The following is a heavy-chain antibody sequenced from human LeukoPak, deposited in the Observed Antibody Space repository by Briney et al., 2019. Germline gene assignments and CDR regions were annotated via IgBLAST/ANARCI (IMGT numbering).Heavy chain of an antibody. D-gene: IGHD2-2*01. CDR1: GGSISRGSYY. CDR3: ARDVPLYCSSTSCRTSEYFQH. CDR2: IYTSGST. V-gene: IGHV4-61*02. Sequence: PSQTLSLTCIVSGGSISRGSYYWSWIRQPAGKGLEWIGRIYTSGSTNYNPSLKSRVTMSVDTSKNQFSLKLSSVTAADTAVYYCARDVPLYCSSTSCRTSEYFQHWGQGTLVTVSS. J-gene: IGHJ1*01.